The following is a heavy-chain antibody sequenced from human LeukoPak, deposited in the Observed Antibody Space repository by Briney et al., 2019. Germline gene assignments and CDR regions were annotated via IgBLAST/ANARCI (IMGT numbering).Heavy chain of an antibody. J-gene: IGHJ4*02. V-gene: IGHV3-30*18. CDR1: GFTFSSDW. Sequence: QPGGSLRLSCAASGFTFSSDWMSWVRQAPGKGLEWVAVISYDGSNKYYADSVKGRFTISRDNSKNTLYLQMNSLRAEDTAVYYCAKDPQIGPLWFGELPRGYWGQGTLVTVSS. D-gene: IGHD3-10*01. CDR3: AKDPQIGPLWFGELPRGY. CDR2: ISYDGSNK.